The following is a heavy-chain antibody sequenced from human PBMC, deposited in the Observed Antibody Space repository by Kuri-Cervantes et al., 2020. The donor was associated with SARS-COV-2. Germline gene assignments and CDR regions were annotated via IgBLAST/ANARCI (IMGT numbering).Heavy chain of an antibody. V-gene: IGHV1-46*01. Sequence: ASVKVSCKASGYTFTSYYMHWVRQAPGQGLEWMGIINPSGGSTSYAQKFQGRVTMTRDTSTSTVYMELSSLKASDTAMYYCARTESSGYYVRVGAFDIWGQGTMVTVSS. CDR3: ARTESSGYYVRVGAFDI. CDR1: GYTFTSYY. D-gene: IGHD3-22*01. CDR2: INPSGGST. J-gene: IGHJ3*02.